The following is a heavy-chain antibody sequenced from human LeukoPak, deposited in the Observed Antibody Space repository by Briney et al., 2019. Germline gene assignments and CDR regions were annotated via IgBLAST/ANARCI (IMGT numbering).Heavy chain of an antibody. CDR2: MNPNSGNT. V-gene: IGHV1-8*03. CDR3: ARVTSAVAGGDY. CDR1: GYTFTSSD. D-gene: IGHD6-19*01. Sequence: ASVKVSCKASGYTFTSSDINWVRQATGQGLEWMGWMNPNSGNTGYAQKFQGRVTITRNTSISTAYMELSSLRSEDTAVYYCARVTSAVAGGDYWGQGTLVTVSS. J-gene: IGHJ4*02.